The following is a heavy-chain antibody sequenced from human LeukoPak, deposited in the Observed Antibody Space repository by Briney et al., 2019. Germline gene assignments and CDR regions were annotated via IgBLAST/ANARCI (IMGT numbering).Heavy chain of an antibody. CDR1: SGFISNYY. J-gene: IGHJ3*02. V-gene: IGHV4-59*01. Sequence: SETLSLTCSVSSGFISNYYWSWIRQPPGKGLEWIGYIYYSGSTNYNPSLKSRVTISVDTSKNQFSLKLSSVTAADTAVYYCARAPYDILTRLGAFDIWGQGTMVTVSS. CDR3: ARAPYDILTRLGAFDI. CDR2: IYYSGST. D-gene: IGHD3-9*01.